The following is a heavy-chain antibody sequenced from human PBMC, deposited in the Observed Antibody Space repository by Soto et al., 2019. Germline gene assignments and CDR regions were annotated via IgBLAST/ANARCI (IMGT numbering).Heavy chain of an antibody. CDR3: ARDRGYESSIGVDY. V-gene: IGHV4-31*03. Sequence: QVQLQESGPGLVKPSQTLSLTCTVSVGSISSGVYYWSWIRQHPGKSLEWIGYIYYSGSTYYNPSLVNRDTISVDTAKKQFSLKLSYVSAADTAVYFCARDRGYESSIGVDYWGQGTLVTVSS. CDR1: VGSISSGVYY. CDR2: IYYSGST. D-gene: IGHD3-22*01. J-gene: IGHJ4*02.